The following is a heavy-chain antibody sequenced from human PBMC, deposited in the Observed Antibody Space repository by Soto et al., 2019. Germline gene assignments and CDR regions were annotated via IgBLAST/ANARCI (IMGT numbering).Heavy chain of an antibody. V-gene: IGHV1-69*13. Sequence: SVKVSCKVSGGNFNTYGIGWGRQAPGQGLEWMGEIIPLLGTPNYAQRFQDRLTISADESTTTAYMELSSLRSEDSAVYFCARLNLPMTYGGEVLDSWGQGTQVTVS. CDR3: ARLNLPMTYGGEVLDS. CDR1: GGNFNTYG. J-gene: IGHJ4*02. CDR2: IIPLLGTP. D-gene: IGHD3-16*01.